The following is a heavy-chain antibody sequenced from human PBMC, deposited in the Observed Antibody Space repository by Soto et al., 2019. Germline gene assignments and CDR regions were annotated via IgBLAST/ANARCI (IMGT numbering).Heavy chain of an antibody. V-gene: IGHV3-21*03. CDR2: ISSSSIYI. Sequence: GGSLRLSCAASGFTFSSYSMNWVRQAPGKGLEWVSSISSSSIYIYYADSVKGRFTISRDNAKNSLYLQMNSLRAEDTAVYYCTRDLGADIGVALGQRVYYYYGMDVWGQGTTVTVSS. CDR1: GFTFSSYS. J-gene: IGHJ6*02. CDR3: TRDLGADIGVALGQRVYYYYGMDV. D-gene: IGHD2-15*01.